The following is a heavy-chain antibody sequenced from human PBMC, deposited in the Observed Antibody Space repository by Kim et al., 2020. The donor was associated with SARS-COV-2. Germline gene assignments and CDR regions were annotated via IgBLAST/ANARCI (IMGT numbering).Heavy chain of an antibody. D-gene: IGHD2-15*01. J-gene: IGHJ3*02. Sequence: GGSLRLSCAASGFTFSSYAMSWVRQAPGKGLEWVSAISGSGGSTYYADSVKGRFTISRDNSKNTLYLQMNSLRAEDTAVYYCAKDQIPDIVVVVAATGLAFDIWGQGTMVTVSS. CDR1: GFTFSSYA. V-gene: IGHV3-23*01. CDR2: ISGSGGST. CDR3: AKDQIPDIVVVVAATGLAFDI.